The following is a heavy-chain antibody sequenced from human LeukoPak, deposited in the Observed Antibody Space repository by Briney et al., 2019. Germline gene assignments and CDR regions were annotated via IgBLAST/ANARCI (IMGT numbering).Heavy chain of an antibody. J-gene: IGHJ3*02. D-gene: IGHD5-18*01. CDR1: GGSISSGGYS. Sequence: SETLSLTCAVSGGSISSGGYSWSWIRQPPGKGPEWIGYIYHSGSIYYNPSLKSRVTISVDRSKNQFSLKLSSVTAADTAVYYCATNTAMANDAFDIWGQGTMVTVSS. V-gene: IGHV4-30-2*01. CDR2: IYHSGSI. CDR3: ATNTAMANDAFDI.